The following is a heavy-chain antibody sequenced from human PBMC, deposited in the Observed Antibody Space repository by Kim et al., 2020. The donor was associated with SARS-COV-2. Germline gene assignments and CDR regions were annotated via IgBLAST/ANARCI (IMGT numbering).Heavy chain of an antibody. CDR3: ARASGWYYYYIDY. V-gene: IGHV3-21*01. CDR2: ISSSSSYI. CDR1: GFTFSSYS. Sequence: GGSLRLSCAASGFTFSSYSMNWVRQAPGKGLEWVSFISSSSSYIYYADSAKGRFTISRDNAKNTLYLQMNSLRAEDTAVYYCARASGWYYYYIDYWGQGTLVTVSS. J-gene: IGHJ4*02. D-gene: IGHD6-19*01.